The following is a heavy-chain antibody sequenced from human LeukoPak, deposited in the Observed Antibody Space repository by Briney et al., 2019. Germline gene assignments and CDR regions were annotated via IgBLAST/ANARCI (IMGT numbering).Heavy chain of an antibody. Sequence: PGGSLGLSCAASGFTVSSNYMSWVRQAPGKGLEWVSVIYSGGSTYYADSVKGRFTISRDNSNNTLYLQMNSLRAEDTAVYYCAREAYYSNYASDYWGQGPLITVSS. CDR3: AREAYYSNYASDY. CDR1: GFTVSSNY. J-gene: IGHJ4*02. D-gene: IGHD4-11*01. CDR2: IYSGGST. V-gene: IGHV3-66*02.